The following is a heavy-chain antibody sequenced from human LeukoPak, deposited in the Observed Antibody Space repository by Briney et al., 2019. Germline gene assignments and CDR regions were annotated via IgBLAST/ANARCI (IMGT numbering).Heavy chain of an antibody. CDR3: ARGNYYGMDV. V-gene: IGHV3-74*01. J-gene: IGHJ6*02. CDR1: GFTFSSYW. Sequence: GGSLRLSCAASGFTFSSYWMHWVRQAPGKGLLWVSRINNDGTTTYYADSVKGRFTISRDNAKNTLYLQVNSLRAEDTAVYYCARGNYYGMDVWGQGTTVTVSS. CDR2: INNDGTTT.